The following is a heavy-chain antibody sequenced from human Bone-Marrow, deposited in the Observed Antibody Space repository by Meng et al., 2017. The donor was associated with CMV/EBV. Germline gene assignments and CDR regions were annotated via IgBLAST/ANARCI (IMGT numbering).Heavy chain of an antibody. D-gene: IGHD3-22*01. J-gene: IGHJ4*02. Sequence: ASVKVSCKASGYTFTGYYMHWVRQAPGQGLEWMGWINPNSGGTNYAQKFQGSVTMTRDTSISTAYMELSRLRSDDTAVYYCAKGHPYYYDSSGLEYWGQGNLVIVAS. CDR3: AKGHPYYYDSSGLEY. V-gene: IGHV1-2*02. CDR1: GYTFTGYY. CDR2: INPNSGGT.